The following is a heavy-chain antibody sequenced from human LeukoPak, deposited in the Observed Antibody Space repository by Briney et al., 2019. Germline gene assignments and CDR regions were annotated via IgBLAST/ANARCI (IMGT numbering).Heavy chain of an antibody. J-gene: IGHJ3*02. Sequence: KPSETLSLTCTVPGGSISSGSYYWSWIRQPAGKGLEWIGSIYHSGSTYYNPSLKSRVTISVDTSKNQFSLKLSSVTAADTAVYYCARRLKERPDAFDIWGQGTMVTVSS. CDR1: GGSISSGSYY. V-gene: IGHV4-39*07. CDR3: ARRLKERPDAFDI. D-gene: IGHD1-1*01. CDR2: IYHSGST.